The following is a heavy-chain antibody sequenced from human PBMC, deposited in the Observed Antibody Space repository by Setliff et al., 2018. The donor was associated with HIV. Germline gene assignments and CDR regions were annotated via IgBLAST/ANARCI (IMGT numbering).Heavy chain of an antibody. D-gene: IGHD5-12*01. J-gene: IGHJ5*02. CDR2: IYYTGNL. V-gene: IGHV4-39*01. CDR3: ARPGMATLKVWVDN. Sequence: SETLSLTCTVSGRSISSSTYYWGWLRQPPGKGLEWIGSIYYTGNLQYNPSLKSRVTISVDTSKNQFSLQLRSVTAADTAVYYCARPGMATLKVWVDNWGQGTLVTVSS. CDR1: GRSISSSTYY.